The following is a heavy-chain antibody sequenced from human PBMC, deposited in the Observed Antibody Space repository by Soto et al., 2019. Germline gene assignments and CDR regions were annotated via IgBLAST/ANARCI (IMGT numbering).Heavy chain of an antibody. CDR1: GFTFSDYS. Sequence: PGGSLRLSCAASGFTFSDYSMSWVRQSPGKGLEGVANIKQDGNNKDYVDSVKGRFTISRDNAKNTLYLEMNNLRAEDTAMYYCAKGGSGNYLTYYYYGMDVWGQGTTVTVSS. CDR2: IKQDGNNK. CDR3: AKGGSGNYLTYYYYGMDV. V-gene: IGHV3-7*01. D-gene: IGHD3-22*01. J-gene: IGHJ6*02.